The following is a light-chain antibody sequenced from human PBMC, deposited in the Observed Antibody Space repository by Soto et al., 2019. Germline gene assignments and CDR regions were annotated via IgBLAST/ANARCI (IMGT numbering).Light chain of an antibody. Sequence: SVLTQPPSVSGAPGQRVTISCTGSSSNIGARYDVHWYQQLPGTAPKLLIYGNTNRPSGVPDRFSGSKSGTSASLAITGLQAEDEADYYCQSYDSSLSGWVFGGGTKLTVL. V-gene: IGLV1-40*01. CDR3: QSYDSSLSGWV. CDR2: GNT. CDR1: SSNIGARYD. J-gene: IGLJ3*02.